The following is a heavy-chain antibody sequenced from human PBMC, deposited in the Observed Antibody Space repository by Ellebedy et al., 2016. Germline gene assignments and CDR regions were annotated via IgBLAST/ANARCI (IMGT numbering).Heavy chain of an antibody. CDR2: ISGYSGNT. Sequence: ASVKVSXXASGGTFTSYAINWVRQAPGQGLEWMGWISGYSGNTNYAQKFEDRVTMTIDTSTSTVYMELRSLRSDDTAEYYCARPIVGATGGGDYYYYGMDVWGQGTTVIVSS. CDR1: GGTFTSYA. D-gene: IGHD1-26*01. V-gene: IGHV1-18*01. J-gene: IGHJ6*02. CDR3: ARPIVGATGGGDYYYYGMDV.